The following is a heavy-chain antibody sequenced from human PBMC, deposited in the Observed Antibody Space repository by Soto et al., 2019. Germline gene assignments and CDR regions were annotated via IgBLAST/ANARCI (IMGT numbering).Heavy chain of an antibody. CDR1: GYTFTGYY. V-gene: IGHV1-2*02. Sequence: ASVKVSCKASGYTFTGYYMHWVRQAPGQGLEWMGWINPNSGGTNYAQKFQGRVTMTRDTSISTAYMELSRLRSDDTAVYYCARDHSGIFGVVRGAFDIWGQGTMVTVSS. CDR3: ARDHSGIFGVVRGAFDI. CDR2: INPNSGGT. D-gene: IGHD3-3*02. J-gene: IGHJ3*02.